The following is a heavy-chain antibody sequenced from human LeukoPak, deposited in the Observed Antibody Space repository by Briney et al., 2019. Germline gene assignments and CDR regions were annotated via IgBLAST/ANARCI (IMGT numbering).Heavy chain of an antibody. CDR3: ARDPGGPHTVKWDAFDI. CDR1: GFTVSSNY. V-gene: IGHV3-53*01. Sequence: PGGSLRLSCAASGFTVSSNYMSWVRQAPGKGLEWVSVIYSGGSAYYADSVKGRFTISRDNSKNTVYLQMNSLRAEDTAVYYCARDPGGPHTVKWDAFDIWGQGTMVTVS. CDR2: IYSGGSA. J-gene: IGHJ3*02. D-gene: IGHD2-2*02.